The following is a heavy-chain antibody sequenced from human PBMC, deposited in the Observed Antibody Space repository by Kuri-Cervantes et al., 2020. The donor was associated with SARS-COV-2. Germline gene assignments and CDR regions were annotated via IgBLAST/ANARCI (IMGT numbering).Heavy chain of an antibody. Sequence: SETLSLTCTVSGGSISSSYRNWIRQPAGKGLEWIGRIYTSGSTNYNPSLKSRVTMSADTSKNQFSLKLSSVTAADTAVYYCARVPRFCTNGVCYAFDIWGQGTMVTVSS. J-gene: IGHJ3*02. CDR2: IYTSGST. V-gene: IGHV4-4*07. CDR3: ARVPRFCTNGVCYAFDI. CDR1: GGSISSSY. D-gene: IGHD2-8*01.